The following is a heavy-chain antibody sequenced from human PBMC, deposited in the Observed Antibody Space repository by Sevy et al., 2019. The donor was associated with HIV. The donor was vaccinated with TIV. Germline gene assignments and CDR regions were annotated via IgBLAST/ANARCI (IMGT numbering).Heavy chain of an antibody. Sequence: GGSLRLSCAASGFTFSSYAMSWVRQAPGKGLEWVSAISGSGGSTYYADSVKGRFTISRDNSKNTLYLQMNSLRAEDTAVYYCAKAGSIAARSNWFDPGAREPWSPSPQ. V-gene: IGHV3-23*01. J-gene: IGHJ5*02. D-gene: IGHD6-6*01. CDR1: GFTFSSYA. CDR2: ISGSGGST. CDR3: AKAGSIAARSNWFDP.